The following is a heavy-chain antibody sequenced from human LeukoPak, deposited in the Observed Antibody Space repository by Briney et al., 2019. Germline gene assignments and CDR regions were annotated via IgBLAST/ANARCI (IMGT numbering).Heavy chain of an antibody. CDR2: ISGSAVST. CDR1: GLTFITFG. Sequence: GGSLRLSCTASGLTFITFGMTWVRQAPGKGLEWVSAISGSAVSTFYADSVKGRFTISRDNSKNTLYLQMNSLRADDTAVYYCARDASAGYCSGGSCYSGVPFDIWGQGTMVTVSS. D-gene: IGHD2-15*01. J-gene: IGHJ3*02. V-gene: IGHV3-23*01. CDR3: ARDASAGYCSGGSCYSGVPFDI.